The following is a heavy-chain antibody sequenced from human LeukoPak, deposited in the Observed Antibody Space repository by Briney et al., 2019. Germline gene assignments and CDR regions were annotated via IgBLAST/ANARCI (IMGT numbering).Heavy chain of an antibody. V-gene: IGHV1-18*04. J-gene: IGHJ4*02. CDR3: ARDFTAVLQRFGELPTPGLVDY. Sequence: ASVKVSCKAFGYTFASNYMHWVRQAPGQGLEWMGWISAFNSNTDYAQKLQGRVTMTTDTSTSTACMELRSLRSDDTAVYYCARDFTAVLQRFGELPTPGLVDYWGQGTLVTVSS. CDR2: ISAFNSNT. D-gene: IGHD3-10*01. CDR1: GYTFASNY.